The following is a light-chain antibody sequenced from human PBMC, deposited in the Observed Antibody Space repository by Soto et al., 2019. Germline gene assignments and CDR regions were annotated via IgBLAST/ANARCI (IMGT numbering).Light chain of an antibody. V-gene: IGLV2-14*01. CDR3: SSYTTSSSYV. J-gene: IGLJ1*01. CDR2: DVT. Sequence: QSALTQPASVSGSPGQSITISCTGTSSDVGGYIYVSWYQQHPGKAPELMIYDVTSRPSGVSYRFSGSKSGNTASLTISVLQAEDEADYYCSSYTTSSSYVFGTGTKVTVL. CDR1: SSDVGGYIY.